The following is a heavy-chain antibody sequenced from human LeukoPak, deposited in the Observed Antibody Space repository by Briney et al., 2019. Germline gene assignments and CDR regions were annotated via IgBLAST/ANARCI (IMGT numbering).Heavy chain of an antibody. D-gene: IGHD3-3*01. CDR2: ISGSGGST. V-gene: IGHV3-23*01. CDR3: AKDQHVLRFLEWLAPSHYFGY. J-gene: IGHJ4*02. Sequence: PGGSLRLSCAASGFTFSSYAMSWVRQAPGKGLEWVSAISGSGGSTYYADSVKGRFTISRDNSKNTLYLQMNSLRAEDTAVYYCAKDQHVLRFLEWLAPSHYFGYWGQGTLVTVSS. CDR1: GFTFSSYA.